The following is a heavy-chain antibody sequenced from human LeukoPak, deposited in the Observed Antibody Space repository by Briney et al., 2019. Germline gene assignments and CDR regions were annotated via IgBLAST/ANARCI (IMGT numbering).Heavy chain of an antibody. CDR1: VGSISSYY. D-gene: IGHD3-10*01. CDR3: PRSALHTSGSYYDPQPFVY. CDR2: VYYSGST. J-gene: IGHJ4*02. Sequence: SETLSLTCTVSVGSISSYYWSWVRQPPGKGLEWIGYVYYSGSTNYNPSLKSQVTISVDTSKNQSSLTLTSVTAADTAVYYCPRSALHTSGSYYDPQPFVYWGQGTLVTVSS. V-gene: IGHV4-59*01.